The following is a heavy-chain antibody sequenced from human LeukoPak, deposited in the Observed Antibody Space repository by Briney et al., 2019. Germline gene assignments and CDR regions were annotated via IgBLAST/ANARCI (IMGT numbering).Heavy chain of an antibody. CDR2: ISVNRDTI. J-gene: IGHJ2*01. Sequence: GGSLRLSCAASGFTFSGYSMNWVRQAPGKGLEWLSYISVNRDTISYADSVKGRLTISRDDAKNSLYLQMSSLRAEDTAVYYCARRIAGTGTGGYFEPWGRGTLVSVSS. V-gene: IGHV3-48*01. D-gene: IGHD6-19*01. CDR1: GFTFSGYS. CDR3: ARRIAGTGTGGYFEP.